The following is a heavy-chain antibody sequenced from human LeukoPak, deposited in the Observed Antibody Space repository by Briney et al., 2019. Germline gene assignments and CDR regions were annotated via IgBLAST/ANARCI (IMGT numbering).Heavy chain of an antibody. V-gene: IGHV3-30*18. CDR1: GFTFSSYG. J-gene: IGHJ4*02. CDR2: ISYDGSNK. CDR3: AKDSNSSSYFDY. D-gene: IGHD6-13*01. Sequence: GGSLRLSCAASGFTFSSYGMHWVRQAPGKGLEWVAVISYDGSNKYYADSVKGRFTISRDNSKNTLYLQMNSLRAEDTAVYYCAKDSNSSSYFDYWGQGTLVTVSS.